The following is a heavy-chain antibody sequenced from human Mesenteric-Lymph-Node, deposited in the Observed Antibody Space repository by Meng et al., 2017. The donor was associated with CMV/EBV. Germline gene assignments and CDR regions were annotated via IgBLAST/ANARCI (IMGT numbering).Heavy chain of an antibody. CDR1: GYTFTSYD. CDR2: MNPNSGNT. D-gene: IGHD5-18*01. CDR3: ARDFSWNTAMVTGALGY. J-gene: IGHJ4*02. Sequence: ASVKVSCKASGYTFTSYDINWVRQATGQGLEWMGWMNPNSGNTGYAQKFQGRVTMTTDTSTSTAYMELRSLRSDDTAVYYCARDFSWNTAMVTGALGYWGQGTLVTVSS. V-gene: IGHV1-8*01.